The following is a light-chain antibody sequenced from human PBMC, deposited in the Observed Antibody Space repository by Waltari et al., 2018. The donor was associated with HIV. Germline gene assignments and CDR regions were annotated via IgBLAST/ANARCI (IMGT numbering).Light chain of an antibody. V-gene: IGLV2-11*01. CDR3: CAYAAGHVSYV. CDR2: DVN. Sequence: QSALTQPPSVSGSPGQSVSLSCPGTTSDVGFYAYVSWYQQYPGNAPKLIIFDVNQRPSGVPERFSGSKSGNTASLTISGLQTEDEADYFCCAYAAGHVSYVFGNGTAVAVL. CDR1: TSDVGFYAY. J-gene: IGLJ1*01.